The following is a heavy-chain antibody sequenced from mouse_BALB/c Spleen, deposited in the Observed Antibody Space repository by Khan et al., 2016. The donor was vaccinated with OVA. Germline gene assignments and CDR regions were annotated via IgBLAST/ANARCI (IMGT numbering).Heavy chain of an antibody. D-gene: IGHD4-1*01. Sequence: QVQLQQSGAELARPGASVKLSCKASGYTFSDYYINWVKQRTGQGLEWIGDIFPGRGNTNYNEKFKGKAPLTADKSSSTAYMQFSSLTSEDSAVYFCARSGTGSFLYWGQGTLVTVSA. CDR3: ARSGTGSFLY. V-gene: IGHV1-77*01. J-gene: IGHJ3*01. CDR2: IFPGRGNT. CDR1: GYTFSDYY.